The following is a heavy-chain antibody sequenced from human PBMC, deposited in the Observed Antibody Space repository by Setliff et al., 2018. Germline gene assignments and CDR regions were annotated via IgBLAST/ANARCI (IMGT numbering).Heavy chain of an antibody. CDR2: INTHTGNP. CDR3: ARDGGNGVDY. D-gene: IGHD3-16*01. CDR1: GYTFIDYG. J-gene: IGHJ4*02. Sequence: ASVKVSCKASGYTFIDYGMSWARQAPGQSLGWMGWINTHTGNPTYAQGFTGRFVFSLDTSVSTAYLQISSLKAEDTAVYYCARDGGNGVDYWGQGTLVTVSS. V-gene: IGHV7-4-1*02.